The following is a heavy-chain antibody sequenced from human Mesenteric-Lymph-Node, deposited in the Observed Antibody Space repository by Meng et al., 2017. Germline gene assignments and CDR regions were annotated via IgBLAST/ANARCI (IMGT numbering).Heavy chain of an antibody. V-gene: IGHV4-31*03. D-gene: IGHD4-17*01. J-gene: IGHJ5*02. CDR1: GGPISSGGFY. Sequence: QVHLQESGPGLVKPSQTLSLTCTVSGGPISSGGFYWSWIRQHPGKGLEWIGYIYYSGSTYYNPSLRSRVAMSIDTSKNQFSLKLTSVTAADTAVYFCARTNYGDYNWFDPWGQGTLVTVSS. CDR2: IYYSGST. CDR3: ARTNYGDYNWFDP.